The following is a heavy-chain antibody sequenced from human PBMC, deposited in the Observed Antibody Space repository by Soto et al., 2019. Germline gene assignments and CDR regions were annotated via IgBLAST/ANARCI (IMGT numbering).Heavy chain of an antibody. CDR2: IYYSGST. CDR3: PSHKKQWRPGGFDY. D-gene: IGHD6-19*01. V-gene: IGHV4-59*08. CDR1: GGSISSYY. J-gene: IGHJ4*02. Sequence: QVQLQESGPGLVKPSETLSLTCTVSGGSISSYYWSWIRQPPGKGLEWIGYIYYSGSTNYNPTLKRRVTISVDTSKNQFSLKPSFVTAADTAVYYCPSHKKQWRPGGFDYWGQGTLVTVSS.